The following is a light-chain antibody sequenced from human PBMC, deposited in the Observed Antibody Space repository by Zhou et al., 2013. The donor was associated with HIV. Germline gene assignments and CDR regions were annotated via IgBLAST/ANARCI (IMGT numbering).Light chain of an antibody. CDR1: QILTNNY. CDR3: QQRSNWPSIT. J-gene: IGKJ5*01. CDR2: GAS. V-gene: IGKV3D-20*02. Sequence: ETVLTQSPGTLSVSPGERVTLSCRASQILTNNYLAWYQQKPGQAPRLLMYGASNRATGVPDRFSGSGSGTDFTLTISSLEPEDFAVYYCQQRSNWPSITFGQGTRLEIK.